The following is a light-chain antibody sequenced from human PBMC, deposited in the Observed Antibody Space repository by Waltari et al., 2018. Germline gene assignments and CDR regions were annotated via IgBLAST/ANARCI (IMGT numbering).Light chain of an antibody. J-gene: IGKJ5*01. Sequence: DIVMTQSPASLAVSLGERATIKRHSSQRILYTSNNKNYLAWYQQKPGQPPKLLIYWASTRESGVPDRFSGSGSGTDFTLTITSLQAEDVAVYYCQQYYTSPVTFGQGTRLEI. CDR3: QQYYTSPVT. CDR2: WAS. CDR1: QRILYTSNNKNY. V-gene: IGKV4-1*01.